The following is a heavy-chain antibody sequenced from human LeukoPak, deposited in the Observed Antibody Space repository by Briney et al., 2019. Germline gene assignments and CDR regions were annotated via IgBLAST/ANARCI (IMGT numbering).Heavy chain of an antibody. CDR2: SVPMSDTK. Sequence: SVKVSCKASGGSFGDFAIIWVRQAPGHGLEWMGRSVPMSDTKDYAQKFQGRVTLTRDTPARTVFMELNRLTSDDTAVHYCARTSIAARRADFDYWGQGTVVTVSS. CDR3: ARTSIAARRADFDY. J-gene: IGHJ4*02. D-gene: IGHD6-6*01. CDR1: GGSFGDFA. V-gene: IGHV1-69*05.